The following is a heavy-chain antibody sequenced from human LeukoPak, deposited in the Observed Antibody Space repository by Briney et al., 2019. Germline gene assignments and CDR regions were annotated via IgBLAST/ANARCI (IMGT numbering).Heavy chain of an antibody. CDR1: GYTLTELS. Sequence: ASVKVSSKVSGYTLTELSMHWVRQAPGKGLEWMGGFDPEDGETIYAQKFQGRVTMTEDTSTETAYMELSSLRSEDTAVYYCATIHPLELSGAFDIWGQGTMVTVSS. V-gene: IGHV1-24*01. D-gene: IGHD3-16*02. CDR2: FDPEDGET. J-gene: IGHJ3*02. CDR3: ATIHPLELSGAFDI.